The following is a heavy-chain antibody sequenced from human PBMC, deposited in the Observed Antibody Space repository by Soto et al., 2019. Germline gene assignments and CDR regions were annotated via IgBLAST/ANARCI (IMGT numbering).Heavy chain of an antibody. J-gene: IGHJ4*02. CDR2: IIPILGIA. Sequence: QVQLVQSGAEVKKPGSSVKVSCKASGGTFSSYTISWVRQAPGQGLEWMGRIIPILGIANYAQKFQGRVTITADKSTSTAYMERSSLRSEDTAVYYCARDLTGRYCSGGSCYRDWGQGTLVTVSS. D-gene: IGHD2-15*01. V-gene: IGHV1-69*08. CDR3: ARDLTGRYCSGGSCYRD. CDR1: GGTFSSYT.